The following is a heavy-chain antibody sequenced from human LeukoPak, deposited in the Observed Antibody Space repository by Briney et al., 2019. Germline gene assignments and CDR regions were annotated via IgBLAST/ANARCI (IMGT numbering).Heavy chain of an antibody. V-gene: IGHV3-9*01. CDR3: TKDRLMITFGGVIVREGDAFDI. CDR1: GFTFDDYA. J-gene: IGHJ3*02. Sequence: GRSLRLSCAASGFTFDDYAMHWVRQAPGKGLEWVSGISWNSGSIGYADSVKGRFTISRDNAKNSLYLQMNSLRAEDTALYYCTKDRLMITFGGVIVREGDAFDIWGQGTMVTVSS. CDR2: ISWNSGSI. D-gene: IGHD3-16*02.